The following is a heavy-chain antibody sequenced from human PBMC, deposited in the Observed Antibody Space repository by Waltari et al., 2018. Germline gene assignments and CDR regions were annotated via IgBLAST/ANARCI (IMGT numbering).Heavy chain of an antibody. V-gene: IGHV3-15*01. Sequence: EVQLVESGGGLVEPGGSLTLSCAASGFSFRNAWMSWVRQPPGKGLEWFGRIKSKTDGGTTEYAAPVKGRFTISRDESTNTLYLQMNSLKTEDTAMYYCTTYRPYSSDWGQGTLVTVSS. J-gene: IGHJ4*02. CDR2: IKSKTDGGTT. CDR3: TTYRPYSSD. CDR1: GFSFRNAW. D-gene: IGHD6-25*01.